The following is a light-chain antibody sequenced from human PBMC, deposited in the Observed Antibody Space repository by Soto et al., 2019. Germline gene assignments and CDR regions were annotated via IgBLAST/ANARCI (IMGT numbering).Light chain of an antibody. V-gene: IGLV1-40*01. Sequence: QSALTQPPSVSGAPGQRVTISCTGSSSNIGAGYDVHWYQQLPGTAPKLLIYHNSNRPSGVPDRFSGSKSGTSASLAITGLQAEDEADYDCQSYDSSLSGSRVFGTGTKVPVL. CDR1: SSNIGAGYD. CDR3: QSYDSSLSGSRV. CDR2: HNS. J-gene: IGLJ1*01.